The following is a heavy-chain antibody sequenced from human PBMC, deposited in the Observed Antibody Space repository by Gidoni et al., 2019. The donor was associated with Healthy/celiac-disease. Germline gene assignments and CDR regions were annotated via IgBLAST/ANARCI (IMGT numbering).Heavy chain of an antibody. Sequence: EVQLVESGGGLVQPGGSLRPSCAASGFTFSSYWMSWVRQAPGKGLAWVANIKQDGSEKSYVDSVKGRFTISRDNAKNSLYLQMNSLRAEDTAVYYCARSTLCLGSGSYYPHCFDYWGQGTLVTVSS. CDR3: ARSTLCLGSGSYYPHCFDY. CDR1: GFTFSSYW. D-gene: IGHD3-10*01. V-gene: IGHV3-7*01. J-gene: IGHJ4*02. CDR2: IKQDGSEK.